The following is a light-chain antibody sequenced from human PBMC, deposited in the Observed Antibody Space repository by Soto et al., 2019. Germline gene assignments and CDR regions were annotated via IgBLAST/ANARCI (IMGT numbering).Light chain of an antibody. J-gene: IGKJ1*01. V-gene: IGKV1-6*01. CDR2: GAS. CDR1: QGITSN. Sequence: AIQMTQSPSSLSASVGDRVTLNCRASQGITSNLAWYHQTPGKAPALLIYGASTFQSGVPSRFSGSGSGTDFTLTISSLQPEDFGSYYCLQDYNYPRTFGQGTKVEI. CDR3: LQDYNYPRT.